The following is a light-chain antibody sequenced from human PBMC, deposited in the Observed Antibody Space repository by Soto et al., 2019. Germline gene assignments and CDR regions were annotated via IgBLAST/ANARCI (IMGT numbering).Light chain of an antibody. CDR2: DAF. J-gene: IGKJ1*01. V-gene: IGKV1-8*01. CDR3: QQYSTYPWT. Sequence: SSLSASTGDRVSITCRATQAIGSYLAWYQQIPGKAPKLLIYDAFGLEKGVPSRFGGSGSGTEFTLTINSLQPDDLGTYYCQQYSTYPWTFGQGTKVDIK. CDR1: QAIGSY.